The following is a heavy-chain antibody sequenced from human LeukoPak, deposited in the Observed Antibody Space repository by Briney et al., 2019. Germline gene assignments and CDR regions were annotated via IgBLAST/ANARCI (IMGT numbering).Heavy chain of an antibody. J-gene: IGHJ4*02. V-gene: IGHV4-30-4*08. CDR3: ARVARQYYDFWSGYIQDY. D-gene: IGHD3-3*01. Sequence: SETLSLTCTVSGGSISSGDYYWSWIRQPPGKGLEWIGYIYYSGSTYYNPSLKSRVTILVDTSKNQFSLKLSSVTAADTAVYYCARVARQYYDFWSGYIQDYWGQGTLVTVSS. CDR2: IYYSGST. CDR1: GGSISSGDYY.